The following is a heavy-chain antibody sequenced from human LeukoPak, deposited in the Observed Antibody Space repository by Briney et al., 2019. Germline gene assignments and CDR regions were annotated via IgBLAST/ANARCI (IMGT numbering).Heavy chain of an antibody. CDR2: ISGSGGST. Sequence: GGSRRLSCAASGFTFSSYAMSWVRQAPGKGLEWVSAISGSGGSTYYADSVKGRFTISRDNSKNTLYLQMNSLRAEDTAVYYCAPQVLNYYDSSGYWWGPHWGYYFDYWGQGTLVTVSS. CDR3: APQVLNYYDSSGYWWGPHWGYYFDY. D-gene: IGHD3-22*01. CDR1: GFTFSSYA. V-gene: IGHV3-23*01. J-gene: IGHJ4*02.